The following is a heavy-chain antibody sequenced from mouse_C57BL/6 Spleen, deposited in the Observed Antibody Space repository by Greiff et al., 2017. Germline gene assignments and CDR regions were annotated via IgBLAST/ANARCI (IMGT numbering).Heavy chain of an antibody. D-gene: IGHD2-12*01. J-gene: IGHJ2*01. CDR1: GYTFTDYY. CDR3: ASSPGVLRPRDFDY. V-gene: IGHV1-26*01. Sequence: VQLQQSGPELVKPGASVKISCKASGYTFTDYYMNWVKQSHGKSLEWIGDINPNNGGTSYNQKFKGKATLTVDKSSSTAYMELSSLTSEDSAVDYCASSPGVLRPRDFDYWGKGTTLTVSS. CDR2: INPNNGGT.